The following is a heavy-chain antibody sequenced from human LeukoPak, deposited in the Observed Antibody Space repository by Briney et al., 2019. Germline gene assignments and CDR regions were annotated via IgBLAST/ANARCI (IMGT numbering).Heavy chain of an antibody. CDR3: ARLDVDTADDY. CDR2: ISSSGSTI. D-gene: IGHD5-18*01. V-gene: IGHV3-48*03. J-gene: IGHJ4*02. Sequence: GGSLRLSCAASGFTFSSYEMNWVRQAPGKGLEWVSYISSSGSTIYYADSVKGRFTISRDNAKNSLYLQMNSLRAEDTAVYYCARLDVDTADDYWGQGTLVTVSP. CDR1: GFTFSSYE.